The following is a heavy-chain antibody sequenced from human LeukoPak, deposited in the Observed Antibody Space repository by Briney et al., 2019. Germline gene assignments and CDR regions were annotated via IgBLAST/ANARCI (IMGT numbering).Heavy chain of an antibody. CDR3: ARAGTVEMTPLDY. J-gene: IGHJ4*02. CDR1: GYTFTGYY. CDR2: INPNSGGT. D-gene: IGHD5-24*01. V-gene: IGHV1-2*04. Sequence: ASVKVSCKASGYTFTGYYMHWVRQAPGQGLEWMGWINPNSGGTNYAQKFQGWVTMTRDTSISTAYMELNRLRSDDTAVYYCARAGTVEMTPLDYWGQGTLATVSS.